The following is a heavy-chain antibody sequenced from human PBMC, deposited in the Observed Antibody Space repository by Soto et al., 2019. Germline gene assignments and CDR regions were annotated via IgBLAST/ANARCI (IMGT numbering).Heavy chain of an antibody. CDR1: GFTFSSYA. Sequence: QVQLVESGGGVVQPGRSLRLSCAASGFTFSSYAMHWVRQAPGKGLEWVAVISYDGSNKYYADSVKGRFTISRDNSKNTLYLQMNSLRAEDTAVYYCARDIAVDSFDYCGQGTLVTVSS. CDR3: ARDIAVDSFDY. V-gene: IGHV3-30-3*01. J-gene: IGHJ4*02. CDR2: ISYDGSNK. D-gene: IGHD2-15*01.